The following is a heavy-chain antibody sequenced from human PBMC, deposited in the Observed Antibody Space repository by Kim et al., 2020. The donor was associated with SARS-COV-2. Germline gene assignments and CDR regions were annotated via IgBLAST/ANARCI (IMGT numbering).Heavy chain of an antibody. D-gene: IGHD3-16*01. CDR3: ARVRLGGLVDY. Sequence: TKKSETFQGRGTITRDTSANTAYVELSSLRSEDRAVYYCARVRLGGLVDYWGQGTLVTVSS. V-gene: IGHV1-3*01. J-gene: IGHJ4*02. CDR2: T.